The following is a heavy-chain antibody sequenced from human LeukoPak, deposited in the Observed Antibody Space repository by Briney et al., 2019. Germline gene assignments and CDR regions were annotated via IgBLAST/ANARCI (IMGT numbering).Heavy chain of an antibody. D-gene: IGHD3-22*01. Sequence: PRGALRLSCAGSRFTFSSYALRWLRQAPWKGLAWVSAISCRGGCTYYAGSGKGRFTIFRDNSKNKLYLQMNSLRAEDTAVYYCAKDYYYDSSGYYYFDYWGQGTLVTVSS. V-gene: IGHV3-23*01. CDR2: ISCRGGCT. CDR1: RFTFSSYA. J-gene: IGHJ4*02. CDR3: AKDYYYDSSGYYYFDY.